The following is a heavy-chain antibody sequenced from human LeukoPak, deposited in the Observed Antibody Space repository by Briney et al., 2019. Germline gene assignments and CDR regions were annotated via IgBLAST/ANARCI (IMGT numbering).Heavy chain of an antibody. J-gene: IGHJ5*02. Sequence: SGTLSLTCAVYGGSFSGYYWSWIRQPPGKGLEWIGEINHSGSTNYNPSLKSRVTISVDTSKNQFSLKLSSVTAADTAVYYCARGRITIFGVASRFDPWGQGTLVTVSS. CDR2: INHSGST. CDR1: GGSFSGYY. V-gene: IGHV4-34*01. CDR3: ARGRITIFGVASRFDP. D-gene: IGHD3-3*01.